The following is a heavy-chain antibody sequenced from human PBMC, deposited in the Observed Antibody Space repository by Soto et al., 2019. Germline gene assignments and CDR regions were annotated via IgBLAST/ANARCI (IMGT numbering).Heavy chain of an antibody. D-gene: IGHD1-1*01. V-gene: IGHV4-59*01. J-gene: IGHJ6*03. CDR2: ISDSGST. CDR3: ARGGQQPGYYYYYMDV. Sequence: SETLSLTCTVSGGSISSYYWSWIRQPPGKGLEWIGYISDSGSTNYNPSLKSRVTISVDTSKNQFSLKLSSVTAADTAVYYCARGGQQPGYYYYYMDVWGKGTTVTVSS. CDR1: GGSISSYY.